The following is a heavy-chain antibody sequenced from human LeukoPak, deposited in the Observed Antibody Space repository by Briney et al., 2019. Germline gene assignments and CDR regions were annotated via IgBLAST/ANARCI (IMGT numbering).Heavy chain of an antibody. Sequence: ASVKVSCKASGYTFTSYYMHWVRQAPGQGLEWMGIINPSGGSTSYAQKFQGRVTMTRDTSTSTVYMELSSLRSEDTAVYYCGSGFSSSYSYDRSGSYFDYWGQGTLVTVSS. CDR3: GSGFSSSYSYDRSGSYFDY. J-gene: IGHJ4*02. D-gene: IGHD3-22*01. CDR2: INPSGGST. CDR1: GYTFTSYY. V-gene: IGHV1-46*01.